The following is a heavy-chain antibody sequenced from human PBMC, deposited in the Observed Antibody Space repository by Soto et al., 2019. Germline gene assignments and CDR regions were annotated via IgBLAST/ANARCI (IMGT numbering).Heavy chain of an antibody. J-gene: IGHJ4*02. V-gene: IGHV1-69*13. D-gene: IGHD6-19*01. Sequence: GASVKVSCKASGGTFSSYAISWVRQAPGQGLEWMGGIIPIIGTANYAQKFQGRVTMTADESTSTAYMELRSLRSEDTAVYYCAFKQYRSRWSFIDYWGQGILVSVS. CDR2: IIPIIGTA. CDR1: GGTFSSYA. CDR3: AFKQYRSRWSFIDY.